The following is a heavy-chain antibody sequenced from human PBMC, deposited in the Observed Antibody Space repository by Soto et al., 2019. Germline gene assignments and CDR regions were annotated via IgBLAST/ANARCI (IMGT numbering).Heavy chain of an antibody. CDR3: ARGTPLPYQLLSCFDY. Sequence: SETLSLTCAVYGGSFSGYYWSWIRQPPGKGLEWIGEINHSGSTNYNPSLKSRVTISVDTSKNQFSLKLSSVTAADTAVYYCARGTPLPYQLLSCFDYWGQGPLVPVSS. CDR1: GGSFSGYY. D-gene: IGHD2-2*01. CDR2: INHSGST. J-gene: IGHJ4*02. V-gene: IGHV4-34*01.